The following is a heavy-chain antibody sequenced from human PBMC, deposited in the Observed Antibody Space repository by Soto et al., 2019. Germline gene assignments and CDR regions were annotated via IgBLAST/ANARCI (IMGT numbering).Heavy chain of an antibody. D-gene: IGHD6-13*01. J-gene: IGHJ4*02. CDR1: GGSISSSNW. CDR3: LFPATAEFDY. V-gene: IGHV4-4*02. CDR2: IYHSGTT. Sequence: SETLSLTCVVSGGSISSSNWWSWVRQPPGKGLEWIGEIYHSGTTNYSPSLKSRVIISADMSKNHFSLTLTSVTAADTAVYYCLFPATAEFDYWGQGTPVTVSS.